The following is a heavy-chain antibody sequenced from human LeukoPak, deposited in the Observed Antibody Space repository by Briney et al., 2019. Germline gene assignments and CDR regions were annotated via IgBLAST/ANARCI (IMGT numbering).Heavy chain of an antibody. V-gene: IGHV4-59*01. CDR1: GGSISSYY. Sequence: PSETLSLTCTVSGGSISSYYWSWIRQPPGKGLEWIGYIYYSGSTNYNSSLKSRVTISVDTSKNQFSLKLSSVTAADTAVYYCARSPLLDYGMDVWGQGTTVTVSS. CDR3: ARSPLLDYGMDV. CDR2: IYYSGST. D-gene: IGHD3-3*01. J-gene: IGHJ6*02.